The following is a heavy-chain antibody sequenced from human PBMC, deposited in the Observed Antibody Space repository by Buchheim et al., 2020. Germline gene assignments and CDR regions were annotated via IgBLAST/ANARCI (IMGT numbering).Heavy chain of an antibody. CDR2: IYHTGST. CDR1: GGSITSSHW. Sequence: QVQLQESGPGLVKPSGTLSLTCAVSGGSITSSHWWTWVRQPPGKGLEWIGEIYHTGSTNYRPALARRVTILVDRSKNQFFLTLRAVTAADTGFYYCARDPSSSATFDSWGQGTL. V-gene: IGHV4-4*02. CDR3: ARDPSSSATFDS. D-gene: IGHD2-2*01. J-gene: IGHJ5*01.